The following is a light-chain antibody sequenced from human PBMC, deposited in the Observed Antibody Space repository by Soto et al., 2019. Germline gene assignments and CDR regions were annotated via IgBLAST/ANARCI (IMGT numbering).Light chain of an antibody. CDR3: QQYNNWPPYT. CDR1: QSVSKS. CDR2: GAS. J-gene: IGKJ2*01. V-gene: IGKV3-15*01. Sequence: EIVLTQSPATLSLSPGERATLSCRASQSVSKSLAWYQQKPGQAPRLLIYGASTRATGIPARFSGSGSGTEFTLTISSLQSEDFAVYYCQQYNNWPPYTFGQGTKLEIK.